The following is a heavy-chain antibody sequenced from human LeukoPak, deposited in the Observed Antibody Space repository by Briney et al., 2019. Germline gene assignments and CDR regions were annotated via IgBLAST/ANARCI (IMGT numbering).Heavy chain of an antibody. V-gene: IGHV4-4*07. CDR3: ARDGRGVQHPVGFDN. D-gene: IGHD3-10*01. CDR2: ISTSGST. Sequence: SETLSLTCTVSGCTISSYFLSWIRQPAGKGLEWMGRISTSGSTNYNPSVKSRVTMSIDTYKNQFSLKLKSVTAADTAVYYCARDGRGVQHPVGFDNWGQGTTVTV. J-gene: IGHJ3*02. CDR1: GCTISSYF.